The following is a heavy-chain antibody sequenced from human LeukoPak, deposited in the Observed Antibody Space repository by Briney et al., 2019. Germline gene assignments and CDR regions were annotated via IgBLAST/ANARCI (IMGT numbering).Heavy chain of an antibody. CDR2: IWYDGSNK. J-gene: IGHJ4*02. D-gene: IGHD3-22*01. CDR3: VRERDYDSSGYYVFGY. V-gene: IGHV3-33*01. CDR1: GFTFSSYG. Sequence: GRSLRLSCAASGFTFSSYGMHWVRQAPGKGLEWVAVIWYDGSNKYYADSVKGRLTISRDNSKNTLYLQMNSLRAEDTAVYYCVRERDYDSSGYYVFGYWGPGTLVTVS.